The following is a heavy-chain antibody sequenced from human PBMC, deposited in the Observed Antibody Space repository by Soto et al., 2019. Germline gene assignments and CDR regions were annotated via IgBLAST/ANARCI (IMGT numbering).Heavy chain of an antibody. J-gene: IGHJ6*02. D-gene: IGHD3-10*01. V-gene: IGHV3-30-3*01. Sequence: QVQLVESGGGVVQPGRSLRLSCAASGFTFSSYAMHWVRQAPGKGLEWVAVISYDGSNKYYADSVKGRFTISRDNSKNTLYMQMNSLRAEDTAVYYCASGVDYYYGMDVWGQGNTVTVSS. CDR2: ISYDGSNK. CDR3: ASGVDYYYGMDV. CDR1: GFTFSSYA.